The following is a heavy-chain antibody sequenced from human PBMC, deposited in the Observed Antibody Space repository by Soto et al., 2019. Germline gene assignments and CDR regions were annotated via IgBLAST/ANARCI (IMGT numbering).Heavy chain of an antibody. CDR1: GFSVSSNY. D-gene: IGHD2-2*01. Sequence: PGGSLRLSCAASGFSVSSNYMNWARQAPGKGLEWVSLIYTGGTTYYADSVKGRFIISRDNSKNTVYLQMNSLRVEDTAVYYCARGYCGSSSSCYVAWLDPWGQGTLVTVSS. CDR3: ARGYCGSSSSCYVAWLDP. CDR2: IYTGGTT. V-gene: IGHV3-66*01. J-gene: IGHJ5*02.